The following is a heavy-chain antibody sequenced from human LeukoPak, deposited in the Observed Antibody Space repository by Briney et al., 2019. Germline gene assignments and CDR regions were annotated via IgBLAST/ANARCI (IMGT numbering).Heavy chain of an antibody. CDR3: ARWDDLFLIDF. Sequence: PGGSLRLSCAVSGFTFSSYRMSWVRQAPGKGLEWVSSISTSSSSKYYADSVKGRFTVSGDNAKNSLDLQMNSLRAEDTAVYYCARWDDLFLIDFWGQGTLVTVSS. D-gene: IGHD3-9*01. V-gene: IGHV3-21*01. J-gene: IGHJ4*02. CDR1: GFTFSSYR. CDR2: ISTSSSSK.